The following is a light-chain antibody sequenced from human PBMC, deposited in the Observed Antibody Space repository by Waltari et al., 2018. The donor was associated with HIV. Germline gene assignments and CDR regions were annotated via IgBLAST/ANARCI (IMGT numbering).Light chain of an antibody. J-gene: IGLJ3*02. Sequence: QSVLTQPPSVSGTPGQNVTIPCSGSSTTIGSNIVNWYQQVPEAAPKLLIYSNDQRPSGVPDRFSGSKSGTSASLAISGLQSADEADYYCAAWDDSLNGMFGGGTKLTV. CDR1: STTIGSNI. CDR2: SND. V-gene: IGLV1-44*01. CDR3: AAWDDSLNGM.